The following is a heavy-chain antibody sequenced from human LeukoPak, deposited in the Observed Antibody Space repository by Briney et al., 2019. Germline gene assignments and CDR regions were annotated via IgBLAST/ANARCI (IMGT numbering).Heavy chain of an antibody. V-gene: IGHV6-1*01. CDR1: GDSVSSNSAA. J-gene: IGHJ4*02. CDR3: AREGDDSGYALYYFDY. Sequence: SQTLSLTCAISGDSVSSNSAAWNWIRQSPSRGLEWLGRTYYRSKWYNDYAVSVKSRITINPDTSKNQFSLQLNSVTPEDTAVYYCAREGDDSGYALYYFDYWGQGTLVTVSS. CDR2: TYYRSKWYN. D-gene: IGHD5-12*01.